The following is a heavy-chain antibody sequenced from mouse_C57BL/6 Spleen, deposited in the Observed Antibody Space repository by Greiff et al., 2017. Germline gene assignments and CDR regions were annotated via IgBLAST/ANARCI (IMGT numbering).Heavy chain of an antibody. J-gene: IGHJ3*01. V-gene: IGHV1-64*01. CDR3: ARTTVVAPGFAY. Sequence: QVQLQQPGAELVKPGASVKLSCKASGYTFTSYWMHWVKQRPGQGLEWIGMIHPNSGSTNYNEKFKSKATLTVDKSSSTAYMQLSSLTSESSAVYYCARTTVVAPGFAYWGQGTLVTVSA. CDR1: GYTFTSYW. D-gene: IGHD1-1*01. CDR2: IHPNSGST.